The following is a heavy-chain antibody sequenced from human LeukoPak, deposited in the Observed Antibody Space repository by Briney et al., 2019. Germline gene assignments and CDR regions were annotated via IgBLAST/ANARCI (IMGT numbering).Heavy chain of an antibody. CDR2: INSDGSST. CDR3: ARTSRFGSKGYYFDY. J-gene: IGHJ4*02. Sequence: PGGSLRLSCAASGFNFSSYWMHWVRQAPGKGLVWVSRINSDGSSTSYADSVKGRFTISRDNGKNTLYLQMNSLRAEDTAVYYCARTSRFGSKGYYFDYWGQGTLVTVSS. CDR1: GFNFSSYW. V-gene: IGHV3-74*01. D-gene: IGHD3-10*01.